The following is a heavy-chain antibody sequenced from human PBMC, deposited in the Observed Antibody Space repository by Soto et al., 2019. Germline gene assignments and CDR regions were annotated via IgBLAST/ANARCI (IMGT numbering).Heavy chain of an antibody. CDR3: ARAGAALVRGSIGGFDY. CDR1: GGAFNGYY. J-gene: IGHJ4*02. V-gene: IGHV4-34*01. D-gene: IGHD3-10*01. CDR2: INHSGTV. Sequence: QVHLQQWGAGLLKPSETLSLTCAVNGGAFNGYYWTWIRQSPGKGLQWIGEINHSGTVDYNPSLKVRVTFSIDTSKKQFSLTLTSVTAADTAVYYCARAGAALVRGSIGGFDYWGQGTLVTGSS.